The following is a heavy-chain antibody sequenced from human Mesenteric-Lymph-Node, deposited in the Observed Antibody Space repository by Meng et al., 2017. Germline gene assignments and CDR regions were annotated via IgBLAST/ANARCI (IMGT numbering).Heavy chain of an antibody. V-gene: IGHV3-23*01. D-gene: IGHD6-25*01. CDR3: ARGAARAWDY. CDR2: ISGSGGAT. J-gene: IGHJ4*03. Sequence: GESLKISCAASGFTFSSYAMSWVRQAPGKGLNWVSGISGSGGATHYADSVEGRFSISRDNSKNTTYLQMNSLRAEDTAVYYCARGAARAWDYWGQGTLVTIAS. CDR1: GFTFSSYA.